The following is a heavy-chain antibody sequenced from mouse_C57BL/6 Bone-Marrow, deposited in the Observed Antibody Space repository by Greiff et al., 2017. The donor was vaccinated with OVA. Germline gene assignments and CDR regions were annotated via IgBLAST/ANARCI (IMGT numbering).Heavy chain of an antibody. Sequence: EVKLVESGGGLVQPKGSLKLSCAASGFSFNTYAMNWVRQAPGKGLEWVARIRSKSNNYATYYADSVKDRFTISRDDSESMLYLQMNNLKTEDTAMYYCVRQASNPDVWGTGTTVTVSS. V-gene: IGHV10-1*01. D-gene: IGHD2-5*01. CDR3: VRQASNPDV. CDR2: IRSKSNNYAT. CDR1: GFSFNTYA. J-gene: IGHJ1*03.